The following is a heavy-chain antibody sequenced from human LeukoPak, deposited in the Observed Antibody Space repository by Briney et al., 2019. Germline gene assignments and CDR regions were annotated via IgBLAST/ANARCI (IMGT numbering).Heavy chain of an antibody. J-gene: IGHJ5*02. D-gene: IGHD1-26*01. CDR1: GFTFSSYA. CDR3: AKEEGIVGSIRGWFDP. Sequence: GGSLRLSCAASGFTFSSYAMHWVRQAPGKGLEWVSGISPNGVITYYADSVKGRFTISRDNSKGTVSLQMNSLRPEDTAVYYCAKEEGIVGSIRGWFDPWGQGTLVTVSS. CDR2: ISPNGVIT. V-gene: IGHV3-23*01.